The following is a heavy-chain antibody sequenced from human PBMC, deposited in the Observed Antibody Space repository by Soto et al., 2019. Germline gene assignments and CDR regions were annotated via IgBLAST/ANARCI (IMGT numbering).Heavy chain of an antibody. Sequence: SETLSLTCTVSGGSISSYYWSWIRQPPGKGLEWIGYIYYSGSTNYNPSLKSRVTISVDTSKNQFSLKLSSVTAADTAVYYCTTYLLVGAIAGWFDPWGQGTLVTVSS. V-gene: IGHV4-59*01. CDR2: IYYSGST. CDR3: TTYLLVGAIAGWFDP. J-gene: IGHJ5*02. D-gene: IGHD1-26*01. CDR1: GGSISSYY.